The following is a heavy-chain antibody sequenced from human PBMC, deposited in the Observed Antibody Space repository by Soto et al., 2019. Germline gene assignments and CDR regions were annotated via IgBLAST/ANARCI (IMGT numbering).Heavy chain of an antibody. Sequence: QVQLVQSGAEVKKPGASVKVSCKASGYTFTSYGISWVRQAPGQGLEWMGWISAYNGNTNYAEKPQGRVTITTDPSTSTAYMELRILSSDDTAVYYCAGGCFGQFVYYFDYWGQGTLVTVSS. J-gene: IGHJ4*02. CDR3: AGGCFGQFVYYFDY. V-gene: IGHV1-18*01. CDR1: GYTFTSYG. CDR2: ISAYNGNT. D-gene: IGHD3-10*01.